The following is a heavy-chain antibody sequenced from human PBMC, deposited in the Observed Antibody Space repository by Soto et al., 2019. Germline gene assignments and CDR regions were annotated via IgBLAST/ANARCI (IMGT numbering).Heavy chain of an antibody. V-gene: IGHV1-46*01. J-gene: IGHJ6*02. CDR2: INPSSGST. CDR1: GYTFTSYY. CDR3: ARGHCSSTTCPFYYYYAMDV. D-gene: IGHD2-2*01. Sequence: GASVKVSCKASGYTFTSYYMHWVRQAPGQGLEWMGIINPSSGSTSFAQKFQGRVTMTRDTSTSTVYMALSSLRSEDTAVYHCARGHCSSTTCPFYYYYAMDVWGQGTTVTVSS.